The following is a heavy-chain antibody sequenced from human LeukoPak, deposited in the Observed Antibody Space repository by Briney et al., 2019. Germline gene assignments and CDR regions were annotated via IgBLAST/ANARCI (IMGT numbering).Heavy chain of an antibody. D-gene: IGHD2-2*01. V-gene: IGHV4-4*07. Sequence: PSETLSLTCSVSGASISSYYWSWFRQPAGRGLEYIGRISNSGSTNYYQSFESRVSISIDTSSHQVSLRLSPVTAADTAVYFCARDTAAGYFDPWGQGILVTVSS. CDR3: ARDTAAGYFDP. J-gene: IGHJ5*02. CDR2: ISNSGST. CDR1: GASISSYY.